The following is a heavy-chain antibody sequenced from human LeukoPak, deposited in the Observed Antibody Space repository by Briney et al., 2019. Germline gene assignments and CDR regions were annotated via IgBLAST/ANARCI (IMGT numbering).Heavy chain of an antibody. D-gene: IGHD2-2*01. CDR1: GFIFSSYG. V-gene: IGHV3-30*18. CDR3: AKRSSTSSLDP. J-gene: IGHJ5*02. Sequence: PGGSLRLSCAAPGFIFSSYGMHWIRQAPGKGLEWVTVISYDGSNKYYADSVKGRFIISRDNSKNTLYLQMNSLRTEDTAVYYCAKRSSTSSLDPWGQGTLVTVSS. CDR2: ISYDGSNK.